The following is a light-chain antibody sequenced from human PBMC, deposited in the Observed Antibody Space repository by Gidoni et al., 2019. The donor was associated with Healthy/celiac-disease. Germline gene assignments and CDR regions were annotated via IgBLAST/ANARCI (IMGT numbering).Light chain of an antibody. CDR2: DAS. CDR1: QSVSSY. CDR3: QQRSNWPIT. Sequence: DIVLTPSPATLSLSPGERATLSCRASQSVSSYLAWYQQKPGQAPRLLIYDASNRATGIPARFSGRGSGTDFTLTISSREPEDFAVYYCQQRSNWPITFGQGTRLEIK. V-gene: IGKV3-11*01. J-gene: IGKJ5*01.